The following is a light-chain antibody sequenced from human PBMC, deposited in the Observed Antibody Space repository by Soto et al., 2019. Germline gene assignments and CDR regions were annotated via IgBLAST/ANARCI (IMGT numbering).Light chain of an antibody. CDR3: QQSYSTPQLT. Sequence: DIQMTQSPSTLSGSVGDRVTITCRASQTISSCLAWYQQKPGKAPKRLIYAASSLQSGVPSRFSGSGSGTDFTLTISSLQPEDFATYYCQQSYSTPQLTFGGGTKVDIK. CDR2: AAS. CDR1: QTISSC. J-gene: IGKJ4*01. V-gene: IGKV1-39*01.